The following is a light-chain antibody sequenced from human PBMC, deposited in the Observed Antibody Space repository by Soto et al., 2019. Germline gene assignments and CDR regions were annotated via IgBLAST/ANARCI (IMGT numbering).Light chain of an antibody. CDR3: QHYNSSLEP. J-gene: IGKJ1*01. V-gene: IGKV1-5*03. Sequence: DIPTSQSPVTLSVSPGERVTXTCRASQTISSWLAWYQQRPGKAPKLVIYKASTLKSGVPSRFSGSGSGTEFTLTISSLQPDDFAAYYCQHYNSSLEPFGQGTKVDI. CDR2: KAS. CDR1: QTISSW.